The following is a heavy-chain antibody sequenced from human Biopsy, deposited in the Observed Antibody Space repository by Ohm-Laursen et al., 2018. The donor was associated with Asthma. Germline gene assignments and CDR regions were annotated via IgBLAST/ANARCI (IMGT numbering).Heavy chain of an antibody. CDR1: GFTFSSYY. V-gene: IGHV3-74*01. CDR2: IKSDGSST. J-gene: IGHJ1*01. Sequence: SLRLSCAASGFTFSSYYMHWVRQAPGKGLVWVSNIKSDGSSTSYADSVKGRFTISRDNAKNSLYLQMNSLRAEDTAVYYCARTFHFWSPYHAEHYQLWGQGTLVTVSS. D-gene: IGHD3-3*02. CDR3: ARTFHFWSPYHAEHYQL.